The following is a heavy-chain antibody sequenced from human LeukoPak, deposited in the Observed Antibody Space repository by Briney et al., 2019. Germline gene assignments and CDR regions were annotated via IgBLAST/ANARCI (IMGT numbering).Heavy chain of an antibody. CDR3: ARVRGYDSSGYYSMNWFDP. J-gene: IGHJ5*02. CDR1: GFTFSNAW. V-gene: IGHV4-4*07. Sequence: GSLRLSCAASGFTFSNAWMSWIRQPAGKGLEWIGRIYTSGSTNYNPSLKSRVTMSVDTSKNQFSLKLSSVTAADTAVYYCARVRGYDSSGYYSMNWFDPWGQGTLVTVSS. CDR2: IYTSGST. D-gene: IGHD3-22*01.